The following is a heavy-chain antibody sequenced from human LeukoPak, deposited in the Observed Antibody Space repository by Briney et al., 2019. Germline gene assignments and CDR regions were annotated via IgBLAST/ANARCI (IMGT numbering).Heavy chain of an antibody. CDR1: GFTFSSYR. Sequence: GGSLTLFCAVSGFTFSSYRMNWVRQAPGKGLEWVLSISSSSSCIYYADSVKGRFTISRDNAKNSLYLQMNSLRAEDTAVYYCARDLESGSSGWFDPWGQGTLVTVSS. D-gene: IGHD1-26*01. V-gene: IGHV3-21*01. CDR2: ISSSSSCI. CDR3: ARDLESGSSGWFDP. J-gene: IGHJ5*02.